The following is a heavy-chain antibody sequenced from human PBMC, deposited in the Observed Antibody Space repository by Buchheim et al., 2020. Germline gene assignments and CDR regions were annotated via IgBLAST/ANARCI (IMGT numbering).Heavy chain of an antibody. CDR3: AKDFQDRMDV. J-gene: IGHJ6*02. D-gene: IGHD3-22*01. CDR1: GYRFTESA. V-gene: IGHV7-4-1*02. Sequence: QGQLVQSGSELKTPGASVKVSCKASGYRFTESALNWIRQAPGQGLEWMGYINTYTGDPTYAQGFTGRFVFSLETSVNRAYLQINNLRVEDTSVYYCAKDFQDRMDVWGQGTT. CDR2: INTYTGDP.